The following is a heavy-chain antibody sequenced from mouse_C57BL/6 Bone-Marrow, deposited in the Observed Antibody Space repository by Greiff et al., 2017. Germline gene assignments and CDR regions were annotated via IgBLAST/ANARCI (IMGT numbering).Heavy chain of an antibody. V-gene: IGHV14-4*01. CDR2: IDPEIGDT. D-gene: IGHD2-3*01. Sequence: VQLQQSGAELVRPGASVKLSCTASGFNIKDDYIHWVKQRPEQGLEWIGWIDPEIGDTEYAPKFQGKATITSHTSSNTAYLQLSSLTSEDTAVYYCSSFDGNYFDFWGQGTPLTVAS. CDR3: SSFDGNYFDF. CDR1: GFNIKDDY. J-gene: IGHJ2*01.